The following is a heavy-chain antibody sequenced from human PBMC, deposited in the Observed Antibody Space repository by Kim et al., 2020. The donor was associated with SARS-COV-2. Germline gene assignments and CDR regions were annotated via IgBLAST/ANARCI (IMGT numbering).Heavy chain of an antibody. Sequence: SETLSLTCTVSGDSIYSDYWTWIRQPPGKGLEWIGFFHYTGITSYNPSLKSRLTLSVDKSKNHFTLRLNSVSAADTALYFCARGRSTPDCWGPGTLVTVSS. CDR2: FHYTGIT. CDR1: GDSIYSDY. D-gene: IGHD2-2*01. J-gene: IGHJ4*02. V-gene: IGHV4-59*13. CDR3: ARGRSTPDC.